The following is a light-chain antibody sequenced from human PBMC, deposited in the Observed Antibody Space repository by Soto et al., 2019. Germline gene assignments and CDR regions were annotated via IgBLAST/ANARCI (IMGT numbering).Light chain of an antibody. CDR3: QQRSNWPVT. V-gene: IGKV3-11*01. CDR2: DAS. CDR1: QSVSSY. Sequence: EIVLTQSPATLSLSPGERATLSCRASQSVSSYLAWYQQKPGQAPRLLIYDASNMATGIPARFSGSGSGTDFPLTISSLEPEDFAVYYCQQRSNWPVTFGQGTKVEIK. J-gene: IGKJ1*01.